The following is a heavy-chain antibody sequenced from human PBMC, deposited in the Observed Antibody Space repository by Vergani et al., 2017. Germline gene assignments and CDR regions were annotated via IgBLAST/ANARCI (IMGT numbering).Heavy chain of an antibody. J-gene: IGHJ5*02. D-gene: IGHD4-17*01. V-gene: IGHV4-61*01. CDR1: GGSVSSGSYY. Sequence: QVQLQESGPGLVKPSETLSLTCTVSGGSVSSGSYYWSWIRQPPGKGLEWIGYIYYSGSTNYNPSLKSRVTISVDTSKNQFSLKLSSVTAADTAVYYCASQGRDYGDYVWFDPWGQGTLVTVSS. CDR3: ASQGRDYGDYVWFDP. CDR2: IYYSGST.